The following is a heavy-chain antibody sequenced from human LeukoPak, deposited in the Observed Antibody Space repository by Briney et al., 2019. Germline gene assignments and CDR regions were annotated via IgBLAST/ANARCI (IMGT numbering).Heavy chain of an antibody. CDR3: ARGNAIWFDP. CDR2: TYYRSERYN. CDR1: GDSVSSNSAA. Sequence: SQTLSLTCAISGDSVSSNSAAWNWIRKSPSRGLEWLGRTYYRSERYNDYAVSVKSRIAIKPDTSKNQFSLQLNSVTPEDTAVYYRARGNAIWFDPWGQGTLVTVSS. V-gene: IGHV6-1*01. J-gene: IGHJ5*02. D-gene: IGHD2-8*01.